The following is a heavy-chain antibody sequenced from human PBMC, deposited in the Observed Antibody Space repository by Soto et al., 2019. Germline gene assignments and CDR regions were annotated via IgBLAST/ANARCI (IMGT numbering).Heavy chain of an antibody. CDR2: IYPGDSDT. V-gene: IGHV5-51*01. D-gene: IGHD3-22*01. CDR3: ARLFTDSSGYSWPYFDY. Sequence: GESLKISCKGSGYSFTSYWIGWVRQMPGKGLEWMGIIYPGDSDTRYSPSFQGQDTISADKSISTAYLQWSSLKASDTAMYYCARLFTDSSGYSWPYFDYWGQGTLVTVSS. J-gene: IGHJ4*02. CDR1: GYSFTSYW.